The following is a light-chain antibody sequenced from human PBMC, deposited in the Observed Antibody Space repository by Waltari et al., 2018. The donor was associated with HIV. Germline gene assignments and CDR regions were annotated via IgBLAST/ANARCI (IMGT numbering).Light chain of an antibody. CDR3: CSYTAIHTLI. V-gene: IGLV2-14*01. CDR2: GVY. J-gene: IGLJ2*01. Sequence: QSALTQPASVSGSPGQSITILCAGTTRDIGIFASVSWYQQHPGSAPQLMIFGVYSRPSGVSSRFSGSKSGNTASLTISGLQAEDEANYYCCSYTAIHTLIFGGGTKLTVL. CDR1: TRDIGIFAS.